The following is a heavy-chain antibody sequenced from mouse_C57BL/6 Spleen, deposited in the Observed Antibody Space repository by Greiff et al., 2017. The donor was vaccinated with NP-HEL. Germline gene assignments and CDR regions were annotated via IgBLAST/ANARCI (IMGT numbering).Heavy chain of an antibody. CDR3: ARDGNYDY. D-gene: IGHD2-1*01. CDR2: IDPANGNT. V-gene: IGHV14-3*01. CDR1: GFNIKNPY. J-gene: IGHJ2*01. Sequence: VQLQQSVAELVRPGASVKLSCTASGFNIKNPYMHWVKQRPEQGLEWIGRIDPANGNTKYAPKFQGKATITADTSSNTAYLQLSSLTSEDTAIYYCARDGNYDYWGQGTTLTVSS.